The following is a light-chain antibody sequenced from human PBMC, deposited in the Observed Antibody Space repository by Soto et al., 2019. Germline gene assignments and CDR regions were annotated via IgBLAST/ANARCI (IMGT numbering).Light chain of an antibody. CDR2: EGS. CDR3: SSYTSSSTV. Sequence: QSALTQPASVXVSPGQSITISCTGTSSDVGSYNYVSWYQQNPGKAPKLMIYEGSNRHSGVSSRFSGSKSGKTASLTSSGLQAEDEADYYCSSYTSSSTVFGTGTKVTVL. V-gene: IGLV2-14*01. CDR1: SSDVGSYNY. J-gene: IGLJ1*01.